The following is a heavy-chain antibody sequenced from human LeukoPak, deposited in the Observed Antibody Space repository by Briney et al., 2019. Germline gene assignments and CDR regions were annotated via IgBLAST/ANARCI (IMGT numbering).Heavy chain of an antibody. J-gene: IGHJ3*02. Sequence: GGSLRLSCAASGFTVSSNYMSWVRQAPGKGLEWVSVIYSGGSTYYADSVKGRFTISRDNSKNTLYLQMNSLRAEDTAVYYCARDNYGGNSEYAFDIWGQGTMVTVSP. CDR3: ARDNYGGNSEYAFDI. CDR2: IYSGGST. V-gene: IGHV3-66*02. CDR1: GFTVSSNY. D-gene: IGHD4-23*01.